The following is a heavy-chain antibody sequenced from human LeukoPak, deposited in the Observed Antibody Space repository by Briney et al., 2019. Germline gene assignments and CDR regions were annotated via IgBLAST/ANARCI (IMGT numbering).Heavy chain of an antibody. V-gene: IGHV1-8*01. CDR2: MNPNSGNT. CDR3: ARGSWGVRGVTLFDY. D-gene: IGHD3-10*01. Sequence: APVKVSCKASGYTFTSYDINWVRQATGQGLEWMGWMNPNSGNTGYAQKFQGRVTMTRNTSISTAYMELSSLRSEDTAVYYCARGSWGVRGVTLFDYWGQGTLVTVSS. CDR1: GYTFTSYD. J-gene: IGHJ4*02.